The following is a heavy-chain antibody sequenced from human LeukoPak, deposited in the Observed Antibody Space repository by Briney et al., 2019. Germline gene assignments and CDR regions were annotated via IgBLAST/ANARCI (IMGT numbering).Heavy chain of an antibody. D-gene: IGHD5-18*01. J-gene: IGHJ4*02. Sequence: PSETLSLTCAVYGGSFSGYYWGWIRQPPGKGLEWIGEINHSGSTNYNPSLKSRVTISVDTSKNQFSLKLSSVTAADTAVYYCARGPVDTAMADYWGQGTLVTVSS. CDR3: ARGPVDTAMADY. V-gene: IGHV4-34*01. CDR1: GGSFSGYY. CDR2: INHSGST.